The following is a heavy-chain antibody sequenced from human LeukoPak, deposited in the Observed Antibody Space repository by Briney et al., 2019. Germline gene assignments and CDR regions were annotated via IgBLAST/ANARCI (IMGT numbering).Heavy chain of an antibody. Sequence: GESLKISCKNSGYSFTTYWIAWVRQMPGKGLEWMGIIYPGDSDTRYSPSFQGQVTISADKSINTAYLQRSSLKASDTAMYYCARQSTMSSPFDYWGQGTLVTVSS. CDR2: IYPGDSDT. CDR3: ARQSTMSSPFDY. J-gene: IGHJ4*02. V-gene: IGHV5-51*01. D-gene: IGHD3-10*02. CDR1: GYSFTTYW.